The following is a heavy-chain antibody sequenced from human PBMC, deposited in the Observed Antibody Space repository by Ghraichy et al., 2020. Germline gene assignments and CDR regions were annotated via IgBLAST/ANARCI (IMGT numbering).Heavy chain of an antibody. V-gene: IGHV4-39*01. CDR2: VSNSGST. CDR1: GGSISSCTSY. D-gene: IGHD5-12*01. Sequence: SETPTLTCTVSGGSISSCTSYWGWIRQPPGKGLEWIGSVSNSGSTYYNSSLKSRVTISVDTSKNQFSLNLSSVTAADTAVYYCARRGYGNAFDIWGQGALVPVSS. CDR3: ARRGYGNAFDI. J-gene: IGHJ3*02.